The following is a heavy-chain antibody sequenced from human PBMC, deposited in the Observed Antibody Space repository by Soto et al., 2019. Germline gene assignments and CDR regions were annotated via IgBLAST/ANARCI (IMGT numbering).Heavy chain of an antibody. D-gene: IGHD6-13*01. J-gene: IGHJ4*02. CDR1: GFTFSSYW. CDR3: ARCRAAAGNPLPDY. Sequence: EVQLVESGGGLVQPGGSLRLSCAASGFTFSSYWMHWVRQAPGKGLVWVSRINSDGSSTSYADSVKGRFTISRDNAKNTLNLQMNSLRAEDTAVYYCARCRAAAGNPLPDYWGQGTLVTVPS. V-gene: IGHV3-74*01. CDR2: INSDGSST.